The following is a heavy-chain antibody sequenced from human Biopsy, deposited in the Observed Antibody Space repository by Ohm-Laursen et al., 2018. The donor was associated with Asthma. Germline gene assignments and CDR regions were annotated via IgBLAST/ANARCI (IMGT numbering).Heavy chain of an antibody. Sequence: SDTLSLTCVYRGSFRGYVWTWIRQPPGKGLEWIGEIPQGGATTFNPSLKSRVTISIDPSKSQLSLRLTSMTAADTAVYYCASGPQWSGLDVWGQGTTVTVSS. D-gene: IGHD2-8*01. V-gene: IGHV4-34*01. CDR2: IPQGGAT. CDR3: ASGPQWSGLDV. CDR1: RGSFRGYV. J-gene: IGHJ6*02.